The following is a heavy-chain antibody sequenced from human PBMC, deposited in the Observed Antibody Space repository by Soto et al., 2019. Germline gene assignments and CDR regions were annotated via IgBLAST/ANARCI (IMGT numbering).Heavy chain of an antibody. CDR2: INVDYGNT. D-gene: IGHD1-1*01. J-gene: IGHJ4*02. Sequence: QVHLVQSGAEVKRPGASVNISCKASGYRFNSYLMFWVRQAPGQRPEWVGWINVDYGNTKYSQNLQGRVTISSDTSAATVYMELSVLTTEDTAVYYCARNRGTYTLGYCGQGTLVAVSS. CDR1: GYRFNSYL. V-gene: IGHV1-3*01. CDR3: ARNRGTYTLGY.